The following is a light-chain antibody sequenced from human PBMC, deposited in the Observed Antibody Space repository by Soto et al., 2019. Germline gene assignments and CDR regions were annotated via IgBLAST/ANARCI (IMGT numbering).Light chain of an antibody. Sequence: DIQMTQSPSFLSASVGDRVTITCRASQGIGNDLGWYQLKPGTAPKRLIYAASNLQGGVPSRFSGSGSGTDFTLPISTRNAEYFANYFCLQHNSYPLTFGQATKVDIK. CDR3: LQHNSYPLT. J-gene: IGKJ1*01. CDR2: AAS. CDR1: QGIGND. V-gene: IGKV1-17*01.